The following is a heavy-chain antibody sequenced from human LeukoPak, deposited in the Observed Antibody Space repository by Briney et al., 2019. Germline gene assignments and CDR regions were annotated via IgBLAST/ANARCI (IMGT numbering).Heavy chain of an antibody. J-gene: IGHJ4*02. Sequence: GXEWMGMIYPRDGSTSYAQKFQGRVTVTRDTSTSTVHMELSGLRSEDTAVYYCARDQEGFDYWGQGTLVTVSS. V-gene: IGHV1-46*01. CDR2: IYPRDGST. CDR3: ARDQEGFDY.